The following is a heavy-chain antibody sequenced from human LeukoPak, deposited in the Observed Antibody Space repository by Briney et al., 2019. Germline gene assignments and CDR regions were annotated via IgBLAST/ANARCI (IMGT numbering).Heavy chain of an antibody. CDR3: ARNRAGIRYYYYMDV. Sequence: SETLSLTSAVSGGSISSNNWWSWVRQPPGKGLEWIGEIYRSGSTNYNPSLKSRVTILVDKSKNQFSLKLSSVTAADTAVYYCARNRAGIRYYYYMDVWGKGTTVTISS. J-gene: IGHJ6*03. V-gene: IGHV4-4*02. CDR1: GGSISSNNW. CDR2: IYRSGST. D-gene: IGHD6-19*01.